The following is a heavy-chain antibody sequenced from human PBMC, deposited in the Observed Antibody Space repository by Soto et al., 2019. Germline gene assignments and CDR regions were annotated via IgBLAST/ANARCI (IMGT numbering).Heavy chain of an antibody. V-gene: IGHV3-7*05. CDR2: IDQDGTEN. J-gene: IGHJ6*02. CDR1: GFSISRYW. D-gene: IGHD1-26*01. Sequence: GGSLRLSCGASGFSISRYWMSWVRRAPGKGLEWVGNIDQDGTENFYAGSVRGRFTISRDNAMNSLYLQMDSLTAEDTAVYFCARDRGNGYYGQDTWGMDVWGQGTTVTVSS. CDR3: ARDRGNGYYGQDTWGMDV.